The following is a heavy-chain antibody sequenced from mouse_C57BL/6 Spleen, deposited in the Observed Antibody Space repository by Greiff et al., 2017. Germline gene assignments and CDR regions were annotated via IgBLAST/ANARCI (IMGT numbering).Heavy chain of an antibody. J-gene: IGHJ2*01. V-gene: IGHV1-72*01. CDR3: ARGERTAQATYFDY. CDR2: IDPNSGGT. D-gene: IGHD3-2*02. Sequence: QVQLKQPGAELVKPGASVKLSCKASGYTFTSYWMHWVKQRPGRGLEWIGRIDPNSGGTKYNEKFKSKATLTVDKPSSTAYMQLSSLTSEDSAVYYCARGERTAQATYFDYWGQGTTLTVSS. CDR1: GYTFTSYW.